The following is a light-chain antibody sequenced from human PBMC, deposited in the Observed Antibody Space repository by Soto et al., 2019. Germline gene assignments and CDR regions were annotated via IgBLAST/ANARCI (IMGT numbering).Light chain of an antibody. Sequence: IVLTQSPATLSLSPLQTATLSFRASQSVSSYLAWYQQKAGQAPRRLIYEGSNRATGIPTRFSGSGSGTDFTLTISRLETEDFAVYYCQQYGSSVTFGQGTRLEIK. V-gene: IGKV3-11*01. J-gene: IGKJ5*01. CDR2: EGS. CDR1: QSVSSY. CDR3: QQYGSSVT.